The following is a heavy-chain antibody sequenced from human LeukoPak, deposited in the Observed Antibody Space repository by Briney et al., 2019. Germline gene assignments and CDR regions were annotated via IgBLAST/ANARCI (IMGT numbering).Heavy chain of an antibody. CDR2: ISSSSSTM. V-gene: IGHV3-48*03. CDR1: GFTFNTYE. CDR3: ARGGYDVSYYYYYGMDV. D-gene: IGHD2-15*01. Sequence: GGSLRLSCAASGFTFNTYEMNWVRQAPGKGLEWVSYISSSSSTMFYADSVKGRFTISRDNAKNSLYLQMSSLRAEDTAVYYCARGGYDVSYYYYYGMDVWGQGTSVTVSS. J-gene: IGHJ6*02.